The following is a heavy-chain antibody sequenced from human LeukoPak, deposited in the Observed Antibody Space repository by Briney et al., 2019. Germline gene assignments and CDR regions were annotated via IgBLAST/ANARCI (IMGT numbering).Heavy chain of an antibody. CDR2: INHSGST. CDR1: GGSFSGYY. D-gene: IGHD3-10*01. J-gene: IGHJ5*02. CDR3: ARATLLWKSRWFDP. Sequence: TSETLSLTCAVYGGSFSGYYWSWIRQPPGKGLEWIGEINHSGSTNYNPSLKSRVTISVDTSKNQFSLKLSSVTAADTAVYYCARATLLWKSRWFDPWGQGTLVTVSS. V-gene: IGHV4-34*01.